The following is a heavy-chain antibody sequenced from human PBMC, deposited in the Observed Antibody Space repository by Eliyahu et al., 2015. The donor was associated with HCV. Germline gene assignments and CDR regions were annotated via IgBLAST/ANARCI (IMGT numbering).Heavy chain of an antibody. CDR1: GGSFSGYY. Sequence: QVQLQQWGAGLLKPSETLSLTCAVYGGSFSGYYWSWIRQPPGRGLEWIGEINHRGSTNYNPSLKSRVTISVDTSKSQFSLRVRSVSVADTAVYYCAAARGRRFGELPPDFWGRGTPVTVSS. CDR3: AAARGRRFGELPPDF. D-gene: IGHD3-10*01. V-gene: IGHV4-34*01. CDR2: INHRGST. J-gene: IGHJ4*02.